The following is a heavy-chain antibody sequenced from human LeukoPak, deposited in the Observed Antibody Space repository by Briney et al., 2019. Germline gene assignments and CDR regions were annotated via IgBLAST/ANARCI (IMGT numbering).Heavy chain of an antibody. CDR2: ISYDGSYK. J-gene: IGHJ4*02. D-gene: IGHD6-13*01. CDR1: GFTFSNYG. V-gene: IGHV3-30*18. Sequence: GGSLRLSCAASGFTFSNYGMHWVRPAPGKGLEWVAFISYDGSYKYYADSVKGRFTIPRDNSKNTLYLRMNSLRAEDTAVYYCAKDPRRYSRTGGYFDYWGQGTLVTVSS. CDR3: AKDPRRYSRTGGYFDY.